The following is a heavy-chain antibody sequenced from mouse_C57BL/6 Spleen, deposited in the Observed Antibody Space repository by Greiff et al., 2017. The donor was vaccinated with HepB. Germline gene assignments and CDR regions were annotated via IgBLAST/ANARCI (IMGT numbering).Heavy chain of an antibody. J-gene: IGHJ4*01. D-gene: IGHD2-4*01. CDR2: IWTGGGT. Sequence: QVQLKQSGPGLVAPSQSLSITCTVSGFSLTSYAISWVRQPPGKGLEWLGVIWTGGGTNYNSALKSRLSISKDNSKSQVFLKMNSLQTDDTARYYCARNYYDYDHYAMDYWGQGTSVTVSS. CDR3: ARNYYDYDHYAMDY. V-gene: IGHV2-9-1*01. CDR1: GFSLTSYA.